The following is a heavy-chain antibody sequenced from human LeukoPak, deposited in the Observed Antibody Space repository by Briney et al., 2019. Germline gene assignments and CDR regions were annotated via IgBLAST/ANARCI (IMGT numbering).Heavy chain of an antibody. CDR1: GGSISSSSYY. V-gene: IGHV4-39*07. Sequence: SETLSLTCTVSGGSISSSSYYWGWIRQPPGKGLEWIGSIYYSGSTYYNPSLKSRVTISVDTSKNQFSLKLSSVTAADTAVYYCARAPPTQYYFDYWGQGTLVTVSS. CDR3: ARAPPTQYYFDY. CDR2: IYYSGST. J-gene: IGHJ4*02. D-gene: IGHD4-11*01.